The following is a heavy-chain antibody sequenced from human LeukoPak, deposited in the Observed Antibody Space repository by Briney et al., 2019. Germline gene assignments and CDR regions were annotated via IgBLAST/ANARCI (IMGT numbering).Heavy chain of an antibody. D-gene: IGHD1-26*01. V-gene: IGHV4-39*01. Sequence: SETLSLTCTVSGGSISSSSYYWGWIRQPPGKGLEWIGSIYYSGSTYYNPSLKSRVTISVDTSKNQFSLKLSSVTAADTAVYYCAGNIVGATNFDYWGQGTLVTVSS. CDR2: IYYSGST. J-gene: IGHJ4*02. CDR1: GGSISSSSYY. CDR3: AGNIVGATNFDY.